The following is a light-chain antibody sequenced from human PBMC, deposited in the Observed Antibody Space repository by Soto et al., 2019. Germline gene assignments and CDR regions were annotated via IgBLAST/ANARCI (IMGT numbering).Light chain of an antibody. Sequence: QSVLTQPPSASGTPGQRVTIACSGSSSNIGSTTVKWYQQLPGTAPKLLIYNNNQLPSGVPDRFSGSKSGTSASLAISGLQSEDEADYYCAAWDDSLNGVVFGGGTQLTVL. V-gene: IGLV1-44*01. CDR2: NNN. J-gene: IGLJ3*02. CDR1: SSNIGSTT. CDR3: AAWDDSLNGVV.